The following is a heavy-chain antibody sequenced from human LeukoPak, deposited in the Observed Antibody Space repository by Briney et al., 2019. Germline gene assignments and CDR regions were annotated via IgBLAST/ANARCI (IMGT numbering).Heavy chain of an antibody. CDR1: GGSISSSSYF. CDR3: ARHVWLQPFDY. J-gene: IGHJ4*02. Sequence: SETLSLTCTVSGGSISSSSYFWAWIRQPPGKGLESIGTIYYSGSTYYNPSLRSRLTISVDTSKNQFSLKLSSVTAADTAVYYCARHVWLQPFDYWGQGTLVTVSS. CDR2: IYYSGST. V-gene: IGHV4-39*01. D-gene: IGHD3-9*01.